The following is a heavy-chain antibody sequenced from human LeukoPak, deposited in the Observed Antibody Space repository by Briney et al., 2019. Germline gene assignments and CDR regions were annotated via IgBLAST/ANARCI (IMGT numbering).Heavy chain of an antibody. CDR2: ISSSTSTI. V-gene: IGHV3-11*01. J-gene: IGHJ4*02. D-gene: IGHD3-22*01. CDR3: AREKYHYDVNYYYVKYFDF. CDR1: GFTFSDYY. Sequence: GGSLRLSCAASGFTFSDYYMSWIRQPPGKGLEWVSYISSSTSTIYYADSVKGRFTISKDNAKNSLYLQMNSLRAEDTAVYYCAREKYHYDVNYYYVKYFDFWGQGTLVTVSS.